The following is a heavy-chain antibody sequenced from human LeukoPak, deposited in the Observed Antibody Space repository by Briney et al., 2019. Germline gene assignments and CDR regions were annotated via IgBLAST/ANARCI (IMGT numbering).Heavy chain of an antibody. V-gene: IGHV3-48*03. D-gene: IGHD3-10*01. CDR2: ICGRGVIT. CDR1: GFTFSGYE. CDR3: ARDLYHFGSGNYVPGLPDY. Sequence: GGSLRLSCEASGFTFSGYEMNWVRRAPGKGLEWNSYICGRGVITFYADSVKGRFSISRDNAKNLLYLQMNSLRAEDTAVYYCARDLYHFGSGNYVPGLPDYWGQGTLVTVSS. J-gene: IGHJ4*02.